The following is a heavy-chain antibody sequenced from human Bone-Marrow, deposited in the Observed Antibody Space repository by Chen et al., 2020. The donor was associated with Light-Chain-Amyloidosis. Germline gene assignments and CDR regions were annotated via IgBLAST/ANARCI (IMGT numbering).Heavy chain of an antibody. D-gene: IGHD3-22*01. CDR2: IWYDGSNK. CDR1: GFTVSSYG. J-gene: IGHJ4*02. CDR3: ARENYYDSSGYGY. Sequence: QVQLVESGGGVVQPGRSLRLSCAASGFTVSSYGMHWVRQAPGKGLEWVAVIWYDGSNKYYADSVKGRFTISRDNSKNTLYLQMNSLRAEDTAVYYCARENYYDSSGYGYWGQGTLVTVSS. V-gene: IGHV3-33*01.